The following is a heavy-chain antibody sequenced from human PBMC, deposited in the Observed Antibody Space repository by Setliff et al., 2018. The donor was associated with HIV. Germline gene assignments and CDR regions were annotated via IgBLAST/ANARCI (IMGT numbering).Heavy chain of an antibody. V-gene: IGHV4-30-4*02. CDR3: ARYSPRGYTLTGPY. CDR2: IYNSGST. D-gene: IGHD6-25*01. J-gene: IGHJ4*02. Sequence: ASETLSLTCTVSGGSISSGDYYWTWIRQPPGKGLEWIGYIYNSGSTYYEPSLRGRVTISLDKSKNQFSLKLTSMTAADTAVYYCARYSPRGYTLTGPYWGQGTLVTVSS. CDR1: GGSISSGDYY.